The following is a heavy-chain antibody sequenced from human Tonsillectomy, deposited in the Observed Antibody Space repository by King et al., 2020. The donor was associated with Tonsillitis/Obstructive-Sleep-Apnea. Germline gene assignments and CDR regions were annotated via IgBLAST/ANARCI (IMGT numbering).Heavy chain of an antibody. J-gene: IGHJ5*02. CDR1: GGSVSSGRYY. CDR2: IYYSGRT. V-gene: IGHV4-61*01. Sequence: QLQESGPGLVKPSETLSLTCTVSGGSVSSGRYYWSWIRQPPGKGLEWIGYIYYSGRTNYNPSLNSRVTISVDTSKNQFSLKLSSVTAADTAVDYCARDSEYCSSTNCPFDPWGQGTLVTVSS. D-gene: IGHD2-2*01. CDR3: ARDSEYCSSTNCPFDP.